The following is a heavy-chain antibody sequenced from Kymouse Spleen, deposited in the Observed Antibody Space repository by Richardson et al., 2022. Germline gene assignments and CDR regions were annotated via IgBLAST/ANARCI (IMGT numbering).Heavy chain of an antibody. V-gene: IGHV4-34*01. D-gene: IGHD3-10*01. CDR1: GGSFSGYY. J-gene: IGHJ4*02. Sequence: QVQLQQWGAGLLKPSETLSLTCAVYGGSFSGYYWSWIRQPPGKGLEWIGEINHSGSTNYNPSLKSRVTISVDTSKNQFSLKLSSVTAADTAVYYCARGGVMVRGVIFDYWGQGTLVTVSS. CDR3: ARGGVMVRGVIFDY. CDR2: INHSGST.